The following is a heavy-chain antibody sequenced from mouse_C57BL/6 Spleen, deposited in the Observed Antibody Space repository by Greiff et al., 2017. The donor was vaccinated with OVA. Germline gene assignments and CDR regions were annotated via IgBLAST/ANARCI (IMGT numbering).Heavy chain of an antibody. V-gene: IGHV2-2*01. Sequence: QVQLKQSGPGLVQPSQSLSITCTVSGFSLTSYGVHWVRQSPGKGLEWLGVIWSGGSTDYNAAFITRLSISKDNSKSQVFFRMNSLQAYDTAIYYCAGDYSNYVAYWGQGTLVTVSA. J-gene: IGHJ3*01. CDR3: AGDYSNYVAY. CDR2: IWSGGST. D-gene: IGHD2-5*01. CDR1: GFSLTSYG.